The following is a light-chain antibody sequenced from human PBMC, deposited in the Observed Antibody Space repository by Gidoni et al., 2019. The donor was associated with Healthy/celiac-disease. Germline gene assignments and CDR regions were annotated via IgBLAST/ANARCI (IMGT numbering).Light chain of an antibody. Sequence: IQMTQSPSTLSASVGDRVTITCRASQSISSWLAWYQQKPGKAPKLLIYKAYSLESGVPSRFSGSGSGTEFTLTISSLQPDDFATYYGQQYNSYSTFGQGTKVEIK. CDR2: KAY. CDR1: QSISSW. CDR3: QQYNSYST. J-gene: IGKJ1*01. V-gene: IGKV1-5*03.